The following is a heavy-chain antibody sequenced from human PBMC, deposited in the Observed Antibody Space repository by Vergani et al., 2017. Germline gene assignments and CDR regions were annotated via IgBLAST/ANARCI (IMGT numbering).Heavy chain of an antibody. J-gene: IGHJ3*02. CDR2: IWYDGSNK. CDR3: AREGNSGAFDI. Sequence: VQLVESGGGLVQPGGSLRLSCAASGFTFSSYSMNWVRQAPGKGLEWVAVIWYDGSNKYYADSVKGRFTISRDNSKNTLYLQMNSLRAEDTAVYYCAREGNSGAFDIWGQGTMVTVSS. V-gene: IGHV3-33*08. D-gene: IGHD4-23*01. CDR1: GFTFSSYS.